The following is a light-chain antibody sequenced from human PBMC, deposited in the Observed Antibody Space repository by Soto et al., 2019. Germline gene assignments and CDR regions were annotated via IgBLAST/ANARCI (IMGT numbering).Light chain of an antibody. CDR1: QSVNTY. CDR3: QQRSSWPLT. V-gene: IGKV3-11*01. CDR2: DAS. Sequence: EIVLTQSPATLSLSPGEMATLSWRASQSVNTYLGWYQQRPGQAPILLIYDASNRATGIPARFSGSGSGTDFTLTISSLEPEDFAVYYCQQRSSWPLTFGGGTKVDI. J-gene: IGKJ4*01.